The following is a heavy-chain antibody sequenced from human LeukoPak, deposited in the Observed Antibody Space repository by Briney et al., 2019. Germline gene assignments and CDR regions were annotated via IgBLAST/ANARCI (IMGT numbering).Heavy chain of an antibody. V-gene: IGHV4-28*03. D-gene: IGHD1-1*01. CDR2: IYYSGST. CDR3: ARVCAMRRPTCWFDY. Sequence: PSETLSLTCAVSGYSISSSNWWGWIRQPPGKGLEWIGYIYYSGSTYYNPSLKSRVTMSVDTSKNQFSLKLSSVTAVDTAVYYCARVCAMRRPTCWFDYWGQGTLVTASS. J-gene: IGHJ4*02. CDR1: GYSISSSNW.